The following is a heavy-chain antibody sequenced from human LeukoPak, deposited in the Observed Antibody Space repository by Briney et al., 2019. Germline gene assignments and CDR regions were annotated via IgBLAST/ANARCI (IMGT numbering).Heavy chain of an antibody. CDR2: IKHDESEK. CDR1: GFTFSSYS. V-gene: IGHV3-7*01. CDR3: TRRLDD. Sequence: GGSLSLSCAASGFTFSSYSMHWVRQAPGKGLEWVANIKHDESEKNYLDSVKGRFTISRDNAQNSLYLQMNGLRVEDTAVYYCTRRLDDWGQGTLVTVSS. J-gene: IGHJ4*02. D-gene: IGHD3-16*01.